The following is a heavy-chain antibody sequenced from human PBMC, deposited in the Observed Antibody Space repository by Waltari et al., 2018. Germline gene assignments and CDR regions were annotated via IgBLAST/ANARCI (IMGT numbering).Heavy chain of an antibody. CDR2: SYHSGYT. CDR3: ARDPDADSSGYYSGH. J-gene: IGHJ4*02. CDR1: GSSISSGYY. D-gene: IGHD3-22*01. Sequence: QVQLQESGPGLVKPSETLSLTCAVSGSSISSGYYWGWIRQPPGKGLEWIWPSYHSGYTYYNPSLKSRVTISVDTSKNQFSLKLTSVTAADTAVYYCARDPDADSSGYYSGHWGQGTLVTVSS. V-gene: IGHV4-38-2*02.